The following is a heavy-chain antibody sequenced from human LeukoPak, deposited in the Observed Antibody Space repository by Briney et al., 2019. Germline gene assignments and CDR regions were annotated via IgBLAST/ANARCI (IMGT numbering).Heavy chain of an antibody. V-gene: IGHV3-23*01. CDR1: GFTFSSYA. CDR2: ISGSGGST. CDR3: AKFLPTHIVVANYYFDY. J-gene: IGHJ4*02. D-gene: IGHD2-21*01. Sequence: GGSLRLSCAASGFTFSSYAMSWVRQAPGKGLEWVSAISGSGGSTYYADSVKGRFTISRDNSKNTLYLQMNSLRAEDAAVYYCAKFLPTHIVVANYYFDYWSQGTLVTVSS.